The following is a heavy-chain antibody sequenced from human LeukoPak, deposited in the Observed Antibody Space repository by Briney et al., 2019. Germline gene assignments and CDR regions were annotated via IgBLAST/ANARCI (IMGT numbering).Heavy chain of an antibody. J-gene: IGHJ6*02. CDR1: GFSFSNYW. CDR3: ARALGRLQPYYYHYGLDV. D-gene: IGHD5-24*01. V-gene: IGHV3-7*01. Sequence: GGSLRLSCAASGFSFSNYWMSWVRQAPVKGLEWVANIKQDGSEKYYVDSVKGRFTISRDNAKNSLYLQMDSLRADDTAVYYCARALGRLQPYYYHYGLDVWGQGTTVTVSS. CDR2: IKQDGSEK.